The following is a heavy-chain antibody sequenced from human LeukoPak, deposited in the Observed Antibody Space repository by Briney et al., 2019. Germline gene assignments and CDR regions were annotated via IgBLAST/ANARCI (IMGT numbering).Heavy chain of an antibody. D-gene: IGHD3-10*01. Sequence: PGGSLRLSCAASGFTFSSYAMTWVRQAPGKGLEWVSAISGGSANTYYAASVKGRFTISRDNSKSTLHLQMNSLRAEDTAVYYCAKDARGDYYYYMDVWGKGTTVTVSS. V-gene: IGHV3-23*01. CDR2: ISGGSANT. CDR1: GFTFSSYA. J-gene: IGHJ6*03. CDR3: AKDARGDYYYYMDV.